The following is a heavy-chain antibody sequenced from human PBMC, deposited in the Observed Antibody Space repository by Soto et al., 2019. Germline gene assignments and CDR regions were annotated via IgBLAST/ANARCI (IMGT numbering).Heavy chain of an antibody. J-gene: IGHJ4*02. V-gene: IGHV3-48*02. CDR2: ISGGSGTI. CDR3: TRGGAGRPDY. CDR1: GFKFTSYG. D-gene: IGHD3-16*01. Sequence: EVRLVHYGGGLVQPGGSLRLSCEASGFKFTSYGMNWVRQSPGKGLEWLAYISGGSGTINYADSVRGRFTVSRDNDRTSVFLQLNRLREEDTAVYYCTRGGAGRPDYWGQGTLVLVSS.